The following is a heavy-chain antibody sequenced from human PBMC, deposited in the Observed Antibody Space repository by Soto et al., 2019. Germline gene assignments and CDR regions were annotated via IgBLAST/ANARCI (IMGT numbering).Heavy chain of an antibody. CDR2: TRQDGGQS. D-gene: IGHD6-19*01. Sequence: EVQLVESGGGLVQPGGSLRLSCEASGFTLSSYWMSWIRQAPGKGLEWVANTRQDGGQSYLVDSVQGRFTISRDNAKNSVYLQMNSLRAEETAVYYSVRDGSTGWHFDSWGQGTLVTVSS. J-gene: IGHJ4*02. V-gene: IGHV3-7*01. CDR1: GFTLSSYW. CDR3: VRDGSTGWHFDS.